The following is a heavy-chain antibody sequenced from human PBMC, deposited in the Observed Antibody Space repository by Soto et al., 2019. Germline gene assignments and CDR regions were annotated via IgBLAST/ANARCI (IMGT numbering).Heavy chain of an antibody. CDR3: GKEGGQQLSSAFDI. Sequence: VGSLRLSCAASAFTFSSYAMSWVRQAPGKGLEWVSAISGSGGSTFYADSVKGRFTISRDNSKNTLYLQMNSLRAEDTAVYYWGKEGGQQLSSAFDIWGQGTMVTVSS. CDR1: AFTFSSYA. V-gene: IGHV3-23*01. J-gene: IGHJ3*02. CDR2: ISGSGGST. D-gene: IGHD6-13*01.